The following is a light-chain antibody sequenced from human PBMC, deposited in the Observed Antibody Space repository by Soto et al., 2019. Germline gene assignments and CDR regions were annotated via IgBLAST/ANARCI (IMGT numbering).Light chain of an antibody. CDR1: SSDVGGSKY. V-gene: IGLV2-8*01. J-gene: IGLJ2*01. CDR2: EVT. Sequence: QSVLTQPPSASGSPGQSVTISCTGTSSDVGGSKYVSWYQQHPGKAPKLMLYEVTKRPSGVPDRFSGSKSGNTASLTVSGLHSEDEADYYCSAYAGNNNFVVFGGGTKLTVL. CDR3: SAYAGNNNFVV.